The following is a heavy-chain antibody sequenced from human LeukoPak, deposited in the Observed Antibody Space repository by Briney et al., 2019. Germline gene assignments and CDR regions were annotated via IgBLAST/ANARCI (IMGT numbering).Heavy chain of an antibody. J-gene: IGHJ4*02. CDR2: IYYSGTT. D-gene: IGHD5-24*01. CDR3: ARGPDDFDY. Sequence: ASETLSLTCAVYGGSFSGYYWSWFRQPPGKGLEWIGYIYYSGTTRYNPSLKSRVTISVDTSKNQFSLNLNSVTAADTAVYYRARGPDDFDYWGQGTLVTVSS. CDR1: GGSFSGYY. V-gene: IGHV4-59*01.